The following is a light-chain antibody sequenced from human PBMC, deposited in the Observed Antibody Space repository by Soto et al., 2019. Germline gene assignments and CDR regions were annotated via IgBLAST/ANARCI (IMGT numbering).Light chain of an antibody. Sequence: DIHMTQSPSSLSASVGDRVTITCRASQSISYYLNWYQQKQGRAPRLLIYSTSTLQSGVPSKFSGSASGTDFTLTISSLQPEDFATYYCQQSYSTPWTFGQGTKVDIK. CDR1: QSISYY. V-gene: IGKV1-39*01. J-gene: IGKJ1*01. CDR2: STS. CDR3: QQSYSTPWT.